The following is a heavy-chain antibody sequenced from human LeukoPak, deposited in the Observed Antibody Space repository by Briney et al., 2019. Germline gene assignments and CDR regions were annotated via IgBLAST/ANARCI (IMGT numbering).Heavy chain of an antibody. V-gene: IGHV3-74*01. CDR1: GFTFTNYW. J-gene: IGHJ4*02. CDR2: LPPDELGI. Sequence: GGSLRLSCAASGFTFTNYWMHWVRQAPGMGLVWVSRLPPDELGIIYADSVKGRFTVSRDNAKNTVYLQMDNLRVDDTAMYYCVGTIASRGSEYWGQGALVTVSS. D-gene: IGHD6-6*01. CDR3: VGTIASRGSEY.